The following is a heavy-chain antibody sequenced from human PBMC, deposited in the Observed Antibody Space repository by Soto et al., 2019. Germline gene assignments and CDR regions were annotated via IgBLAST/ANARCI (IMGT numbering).Heavy chain of an antibody. CDR1: GFTFSNAW. CDR2: IKSKTDGGTT. Sequence: GGSQRLSCAASGFTFSNAWINWVRQAPGKGLEWVGRIKSKTDGGTTDYAAPVKGRFAISRDDSKNMVYLEMNSLKTEDTAVYYCTIDSYITMIVVRFADWGHGTRVTVSS. CDR3: TIDSYITMIVVRFAD. V-gene: IGHV3-15*07. J-gene: IGHJ4*01. D-gene: IGHD3-22*01.